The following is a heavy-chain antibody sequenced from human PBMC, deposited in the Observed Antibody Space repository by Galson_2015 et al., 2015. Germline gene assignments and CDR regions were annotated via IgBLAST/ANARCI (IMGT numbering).Heavy chain of an antibody. CDR1: GFTFSSYA. CDR3: ARGYYYYDSSGYSHSAFDI. Sequence: SLRLSCAASGFTFSSYAMHWVRQAPGKGLEWVAVISYDGSNKYYADSVKGRFTISRDNSKNTLYLQMNSLRAEDTAVYYCARGYYYYDSSGYSHSAFDIWGQGTMVTVPS. CDR2: ISYDGSNK. D-gene: IGHD3-22*01. J-gene: IGHJ3*02. V-gene: IGHV3-30-3*01.